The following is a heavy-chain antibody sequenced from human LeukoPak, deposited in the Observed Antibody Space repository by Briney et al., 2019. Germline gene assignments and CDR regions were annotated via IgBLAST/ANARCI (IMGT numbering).Heavy chain of an antibody. Sequence: SGGSLRLSCAASGFTFSNYGMHWLRQAPGKGLEWVAVIWYDGSNQNYADSVRGRFTISRDNSKNTLYLQMNSLRVEDTAVYYCAAFQRGDYGEYFQHWGPGTLVTVSS. J-gene: IGHJ1*01. CDR3: AAFQRGDYGEYFQH. CDR1: GFTFSNYG. CDR2: IWYDGSNQ. V-gene: IGHV3-33*01. D-gene: IGHD4-17*01.